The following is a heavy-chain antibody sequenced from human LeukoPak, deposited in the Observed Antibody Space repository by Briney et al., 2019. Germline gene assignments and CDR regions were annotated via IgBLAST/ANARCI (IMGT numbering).Heavy chain of an antibody. J-gene: IGHJ4*02. D-gene: IGHD5-12*01. CDR3: AKGSLVWWLPPPDYFDY. CDR1: GFTFSSYG. Sequence: PGGSLRLSCAASGFTFSSYGMHWVRQAPGKGLEWVAVIWYDGSNKYYADFVKGRFTISRNNSKNTLYLQMNSLRAEDTAVYYCAKGSLVWWLPPPDYFDYWGQGTLVTVSS. V-gene: IGHV3-33*06. CDR2: IWYDGSNK.